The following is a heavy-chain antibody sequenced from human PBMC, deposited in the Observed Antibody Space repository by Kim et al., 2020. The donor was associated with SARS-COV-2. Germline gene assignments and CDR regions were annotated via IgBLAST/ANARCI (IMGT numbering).Heavy chain of an antibody. D-gene: IGHD3-3*01. CDR3: ARGRGWGYDFWSTFSSSMDV. CDR1: GGTLKSYV. Sequence: SVKVSCKASGGTLKSYVISWVRQAPGQGLEWMGGFIPKFDTANFAQKFQGRVTITADASTTTAYMELSSLRFEDTAVYYCARGRGWGYDFWSTFSSSMDVWGQGTTVTVSS. CDR2: FIPKFDTA. J-gene: IGHJ6*02. V-gene: IGHV1-69*13.